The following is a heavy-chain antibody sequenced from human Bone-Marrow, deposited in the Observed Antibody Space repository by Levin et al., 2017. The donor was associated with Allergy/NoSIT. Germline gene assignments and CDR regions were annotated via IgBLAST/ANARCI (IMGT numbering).Heavy chain of an antibody. V-gene: IGHV3-33*01. CDR3: ARVGTAGTGYYYYYYMDV. J-gene: IGHJ6*03. D-gene: IGHD6-13*01. Sequence: GGSLRLSCAASGFTFSSYGMHWVRQAPGKGLEWVAVIWYDGSNKYYADSVKGRFTISRDNSKNTLYLQMNSLRAEDTAVYYCARVGTAGTGYYYYYYMDVWGKGTTVTVSS. CDR1: GFTFSSYG. CDR2: IWYDGSNK.